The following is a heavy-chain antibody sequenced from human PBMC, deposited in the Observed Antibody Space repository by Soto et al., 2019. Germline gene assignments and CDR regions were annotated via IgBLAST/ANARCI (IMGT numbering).Heavy chain of an antibody. CDR3: ATVASTHFES. Sequence: QVQLQQSGPGLLKPSETLSLTCTVSGGSISSPSYNWGWVRQPPGKGPEWIGSFFYGGRTHYRPSLESRLSISVDTARSQVSLILTSVTAADTAVYYCATVASTHFESWGQGALVVVSS. CDR2: FFYGGRT. D-gene: IGHD1-1*01. J-gene: IGHJ4*02. V-gene: IGHV4-39*01. CDR1: GGSISSPSYN.